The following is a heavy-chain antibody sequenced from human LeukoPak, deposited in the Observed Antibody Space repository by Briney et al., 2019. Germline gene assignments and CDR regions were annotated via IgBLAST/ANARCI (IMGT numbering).Heavy chain of an antibody. CDR2: ISSSGSTI. D-gene: IGHD6-13*01. Sequence: GGSLRLSCAASGFTFCDYYMSWIRQAPGKGLEWVSYISSSGSTIYYADSVKGRFTISRDNAKNSLYLQMNSLRAEDTAVYYCAKDLAGYSSQKTVDYWGQGTLVTVSS. V-gene: IGHV3-11*01. CDR1: GFTFCDYY. CDR3: AKDLAGYSSQKTVDY. J-gene: IGHJ4*02.